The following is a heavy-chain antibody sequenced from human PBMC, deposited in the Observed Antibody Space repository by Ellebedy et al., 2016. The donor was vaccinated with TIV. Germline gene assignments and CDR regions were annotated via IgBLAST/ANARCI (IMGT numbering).Heavy chain of an antibody. Sequence: GESLKISCEASGFTFSNYAMCWVRQAPGMGLEWVSTINGYTTYYADSVRGRLTISRDNSRNTLYLQINSLRAEDTAMYYCARDSGRRNGWDTDYWGQGTQVTVSS. V-gene: IGHV3-23*01. CDR2: INGYTT. D-gene: IGHD3-10*01. CDR3: ARDSGRRNGWDTDY. J-gene: IGHJ4*02. CDR1: GFTFSNYA.